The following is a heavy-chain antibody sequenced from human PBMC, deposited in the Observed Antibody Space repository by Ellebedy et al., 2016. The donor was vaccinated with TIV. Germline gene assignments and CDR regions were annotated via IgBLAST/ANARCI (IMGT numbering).Heavy chain of an antibody. CDR1: GFTFSSYS. V-gene: IGHV3-48*01. Sequence: GESLKISXAASGFTFSSYSMNWVRQAPGKGLEWVSYISSSSSTIYYADSVKGRFTISRDNSKNTLYLQMNSLRAEDTAVYYCANRYSSGWYGYWGQGTLVTVSS. D-gene: IGHD6-19*01. CDR3: ANRYSSGWYGY. J-gene: IGHJ4*02. CDR2: ISSSSSTI.